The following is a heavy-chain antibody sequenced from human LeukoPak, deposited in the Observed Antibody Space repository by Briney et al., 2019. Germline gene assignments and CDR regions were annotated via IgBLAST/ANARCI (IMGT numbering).Heavy chain of an antibody. V-gene: IGHV3-30*02. D-gene: IGHD1-26*01. CDR2: IRYDGSNK. CDR3: AKRGAEVGATVAPGDY. CDR1: GFTFSSYG. Sequence: GVSLRFSCAASGFTFSSYGMHWLPKAPGKGLKGGAIIRYDGSNKYYADSVKGRFTISRDNSKNTLYLQMNSLRAEDTAVYYCAKRGAEVGATVAPGDYWGQGTLVTVSS. J-gene: IGHJ4*02.